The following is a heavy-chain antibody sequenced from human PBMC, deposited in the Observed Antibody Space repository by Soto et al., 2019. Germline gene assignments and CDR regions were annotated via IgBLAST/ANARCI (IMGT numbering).Heavy chain of an antibody. CDR3: ARLGYCSSSTCRYYYYYSMDV. CDR1: GFTFSSYG. J-gene: IGHJ6*02. V-gene: IGHV3-33*01. Sequence: QVQLVESGGGVVQPGRSLRLSCAASGFTFSSYGMHWVRQAPGKGLEWVAVIWCDGSNEYYADSVKGRFTISRDNSKNILFLQMTSLRAEDTAVYYCARLGYCSSSTCRYYYYYSMDVWGQGTTVTVSS. CDR2: IWCDGSNE. D-gene: IGHD2-2*01.